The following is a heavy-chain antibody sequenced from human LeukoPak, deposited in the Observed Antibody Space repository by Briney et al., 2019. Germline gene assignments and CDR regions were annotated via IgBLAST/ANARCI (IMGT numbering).Heavy chain of an antibody. CDR3: ANEIRPNDY. D-gene: IGHD4-17*01. CDR2: IDIGGDNT. CDR1: GFTFISHA. Sequence: PGGSLRLSCTDSGFTFISHAWSWVRQALGGGLEWVSCIDIGGDNTYYGDSVKGRFTISRDNSKNTLYLQMDSLRAEDSAVYYCANEIRPNDYWGQGTLVTVSS. J-gene: IGHJ4*02. V-gene: IGHV3-23*03.